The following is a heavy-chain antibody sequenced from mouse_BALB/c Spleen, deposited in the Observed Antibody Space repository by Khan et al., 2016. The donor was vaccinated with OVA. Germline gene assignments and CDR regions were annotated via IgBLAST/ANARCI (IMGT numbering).Heavy chain of an antibody. V-gene: IGHV1-9*01. D-gene: IGHD1-1*01. J-gene: IGHJ2*01. CDR3: ARVNSGNRNCFAD. Sequence: QVRLQQSGADLMKPGASVKISCKVAGYTFSSYWIEWIKQRPGHGLEWIGEILPGSGSTNCNEKFKGKATFTADTSSNTAYITLSSRTAEDSVFYYVARVNSGNRNCFADGGQGTTLTVSS. CDR1: GYTFSSYW. CDR2: ILPGSGST.